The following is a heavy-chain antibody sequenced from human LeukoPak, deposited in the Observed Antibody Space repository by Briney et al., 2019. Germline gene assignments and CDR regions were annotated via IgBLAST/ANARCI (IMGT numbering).Heavy chain of an antibody. CDR1: GFIFSSDS. D-gene: IGHD2-2*02. CDR2: ISSTGAYI. J-gene: IGHJ5*02. Sequence: GGSLRLSCATSGFIFSSDSMIWVRQAPGKGLEWVSSISSTGAYIYYADSLKGRFTISRDNAKNSVYLQMNSLRSEDTAFYHCARDRCSSTSCYNTPNWFDPWGQGTLVTVSS. V-gene: IGHV3-21*04. CDR3: ARDRCSSTSCYNTPNWFDP.